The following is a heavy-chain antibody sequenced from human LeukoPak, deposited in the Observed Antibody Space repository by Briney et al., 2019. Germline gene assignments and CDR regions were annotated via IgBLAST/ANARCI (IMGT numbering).Heavy chain of an antibody. J-gene: IGHJ4*02. CDR2: INHSGST. D-gene: IGHD2-15*01. CDR1: GGSFSGYY. V-gene: IGHV4-34*01. CDR3: ARGGYCSGGSCATDFFNY. Sequence: SETLSLTCAVYGGSFSGYYWSWIRQPPGKGLEWIGEINHSGSTNYNPSLKSRVTISVDTSKNQVSLKLSSVTAADTAVYYCARGGYCSGGSCATDFFNYWGQGTLVTVSS.